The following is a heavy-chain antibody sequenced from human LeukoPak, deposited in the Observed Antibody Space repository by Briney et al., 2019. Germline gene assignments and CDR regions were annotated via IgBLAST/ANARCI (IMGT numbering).Heavy chain of an antibody. V-gene: IGHV3-23*01. CDR1: GFTFTNYA. Sequence: GGSLRLSCVASGFTFTNYAMSWVRQAPGKGLEWVSAITGSDGTSHYADSVKGRFTISRDNSKNTLYLQVNSLRAEDTAVYYCAKWGDYDILTGYDGPDYWGQGTLVTVSS. D-gene: IGHD3-9*01. J-gene: IGHJ4*02. CDR3: AKWGDYDILTGYDGPDY. CDR2: ITGSDGTS.